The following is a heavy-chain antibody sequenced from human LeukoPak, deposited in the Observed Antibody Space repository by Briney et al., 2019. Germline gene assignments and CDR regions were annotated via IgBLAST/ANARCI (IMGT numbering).Heavy chain of an antibody. CDR3: ARAQSIPYGGYYDSSGLYYFDY. CDR1: GGSFSGYY. Sequence: SETLSLTCAVYGGSFSGYYWSWIRQPPGKGLEWIGEINHSGSTNYNPSLKSRVTISVDTSKNQFSLKLSSVTAADTAVYYCARAQSIPYGGYYDSSGLYYFDYWGQGTLVTVSS. CDR2: INHSGST. J-gene: IGHJ4*02. D-gene: IGHD3-22*01. V-gene: IGHV4-34*01.